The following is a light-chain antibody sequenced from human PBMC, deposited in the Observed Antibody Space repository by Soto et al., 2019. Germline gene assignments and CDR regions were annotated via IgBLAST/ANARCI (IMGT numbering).Light chain of an antibody. Sequence: EIVMTQSPATLSVSPGERATLSCRASQSVSSNLAWYQQKPGQAPRLLIYGASTRATGIPARFSGSGSGTEFTLTISSLQAEDFADYYCQQYNNWWTFGQGTKVEIK. V-gene: IGKV3-15*01. CDR2: GAS. CDR1: QSVSSN. CDR3: QQYNNWWT. J-gene: IGKJ1*01.